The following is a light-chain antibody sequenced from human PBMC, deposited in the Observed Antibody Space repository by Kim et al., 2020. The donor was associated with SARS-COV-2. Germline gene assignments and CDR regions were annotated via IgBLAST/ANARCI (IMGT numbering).Light chain of an antibody. CDR1: QSVGND. CDR2: EAV. J-gene: IGKJ2*01. V-gene: IGKV3-11*01. CDR3: QQRSNGLYT. Sequence: EVVLTQSPGTLSLSPGERATLSCRASQSVGNDLAWYQHKRGQPPRVLIHEAVNRAAGIPDRFTGSGFGTDFTLTISSLEPEDFAVYYCQQRSNGLYTFGPGTKLEIK.